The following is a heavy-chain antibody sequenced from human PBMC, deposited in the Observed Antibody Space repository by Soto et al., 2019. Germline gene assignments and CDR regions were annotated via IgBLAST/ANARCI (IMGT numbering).Heavy chain of an antibody. CDR2: MNPNSGNT. Sequence: QVQLVQSGAEVKKPGASVKVSCKASGYTFTSYDINWVRQATGQGLEWMGWMNPNSGNTGYAQKFHGRVTMTRNTSISTADTKMSSLRYEDTAVYYCAREKGSGWYDYWGQGTLVTVSS. D-gene: IGHD6-19*01. CDR1: GYTFTSYD. J-gene: IGHJ4*02. V-gene: IGHV1-8*01. CDR3: AREKGSGWYDY.